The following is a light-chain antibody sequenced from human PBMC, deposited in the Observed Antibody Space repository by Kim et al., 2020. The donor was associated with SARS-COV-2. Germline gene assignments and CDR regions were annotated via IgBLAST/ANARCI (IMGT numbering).Light chain of an antibody. J-gene: IGLJ2*01. V-gene: IGLV3-1*01. CDR3: QAWDRRTVV. CDR2: QHS. Sequence: SYELTQPPSVSVSPGQTATITCSGDKLGDKYACWYQQKPGQSPVLVIYQHSKRPTGIPERFFGSNSGNTANLTISGTQAMDEADYYCQAWDRRTVVFGGG. CDR1: KLGDKY.